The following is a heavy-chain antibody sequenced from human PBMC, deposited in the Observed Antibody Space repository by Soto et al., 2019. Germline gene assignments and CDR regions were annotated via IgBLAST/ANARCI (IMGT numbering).Heavy chain of an antibody. CDR1: GFTFDDYA. CDR3: AKAGAAPFLLGYFDY. J-gene: IGHJ4*02. CDR2: TSWNSGSI. D-gene: IGHD6-6*01. V-gene: IGHV3-9*01. Sequence: DVQLVESGGGLVQPGRSLRLSCAASGFTFDDYAMHWVRQAPGKGLEWVSGTSWNSGSIGYADSVKGRFTISRDNAKNSLYLQMNSLRAEDTALYYCAKAGAAPFLLGYFDYWGQGTLVTVSS.